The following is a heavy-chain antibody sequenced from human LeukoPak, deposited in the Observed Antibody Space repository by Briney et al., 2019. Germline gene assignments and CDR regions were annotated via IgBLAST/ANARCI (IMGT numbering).Heavy chain of an antibody. CDR1: GYTFTSYY. J-gene: IGHJ4*02. CDR3: ARGDRDGYNFDY. Sequence: ASVKVSCKASGYTFTSYYMHWVRQAPGQGLEWMGIINPTGGSTSYAQKFQGRVTLTRDTSTSTVYMELGSLRSEDTAVYYCARGDRDGYNFDYWGQGTLVTVSS. CDR2: INPTGGST. D-gene: IGHD5-24*01. V-gene: IGHV1-46*01.